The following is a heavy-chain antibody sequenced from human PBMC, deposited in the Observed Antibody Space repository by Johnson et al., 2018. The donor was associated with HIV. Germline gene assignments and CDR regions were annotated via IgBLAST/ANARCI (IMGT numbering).Heavy chain of an antibody. V-gene: IGHV3-7*01. CDR2: IKQDGSEK. J-gene: IGHJ3*02. D-gene: IGHD1-14*01. CDR3: ARLTTSADGGAFDI. Sequence: VQLVESGGGVVQPGGYLRLSCAASGFIFSQYAMHWVRQAPGKGLEWVANIKQDGSEKYYVDSVKGRFTISRDNAKNTLYLQMNSLRDEDTAVYYCARLTTSADGGAFDIWGQGTMVTVSS. CDR1: GFIFSQYA.